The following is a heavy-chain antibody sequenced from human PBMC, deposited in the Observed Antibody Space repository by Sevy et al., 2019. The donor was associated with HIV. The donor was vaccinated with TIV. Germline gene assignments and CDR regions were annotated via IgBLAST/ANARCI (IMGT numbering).Heavy chain of an antibody. CDR2: ISYDGSNK. CDR1: GFTFSSYG. CDR3: AKDGGDHVIYGMDV. V-gene: IGHV3-30*18. Sequence: GGSLRLSCAASGFTFSSYGMHWVRQAPGKGLEWVAVISYDGSNKYYADSVKGRFTISRDNSKNTLYLQMNSLRAEETAVYYCAKDGGDHVIYGMDVWGQGTTVTVSS. D-gene: IGHD3-16*01. J-gene: IGHJ6*02.